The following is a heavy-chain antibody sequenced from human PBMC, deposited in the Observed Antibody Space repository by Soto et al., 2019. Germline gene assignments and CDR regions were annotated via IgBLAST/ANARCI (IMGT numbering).Heavy chain of an antibody. Sequence: SETLSLTCTVSRDSISDNYWSWIRQPPGKGLEWIGYINYSGSTNYNPSLNGRASMSVHTSKNQFSLTLTSVTAADTAFYYCARIAPPSRLSWFDPWGAEPLVPVP. CDR2: INYSGST. CDR1: RDSISDNY. J-gene: IGHJ5*02. D-gene: IGHD6-19*01. CDR3: ARIAPPSRLSWFDP. V-gene: IGHV4-59*01.